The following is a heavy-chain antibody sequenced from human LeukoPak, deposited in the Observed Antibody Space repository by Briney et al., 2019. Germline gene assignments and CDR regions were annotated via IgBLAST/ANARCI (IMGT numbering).Heavy chain of an antibody. CDR1: GGTFSSYA. Sequence: GASVKVSCTASGGTFSSYAISWVRQAPGQGLGWMGGIIPIFGTANYAQKFQGRVTITADESTSTAYMELSSLRSEDTAVYYCARLIAAAGPHPIDYWGQGTLVTVSS. J-gene: IGHJ4*02. CDR2: IIPIFGTA. CDR3: ARLIAAAGPHPIDY. D-gene: IGHD6-13*01. V-gene: IGHV1-69*01.